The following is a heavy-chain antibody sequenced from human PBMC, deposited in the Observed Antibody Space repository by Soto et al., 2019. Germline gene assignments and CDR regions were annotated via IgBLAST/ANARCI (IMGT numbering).Heavy chain of an antibody. V-gene: IGHV3-33*08. D-gene: IGHD2-15*01. CDR2: ICYDGSNK. Sequence: GSLRLSCAASGFTFSSYCMHWVRQAPGKGLEWVAVICYDGSNKYYADSVKGRFAISRDNSKNTLYLQMNSLRAEDTAVCYCARGGGGSNMGYFDYWGQGTLVTVS. CDR3: ARGGGGSNMGYFDY. CDR1: GFTFSSYC. J-gene: IGHJ4*02.